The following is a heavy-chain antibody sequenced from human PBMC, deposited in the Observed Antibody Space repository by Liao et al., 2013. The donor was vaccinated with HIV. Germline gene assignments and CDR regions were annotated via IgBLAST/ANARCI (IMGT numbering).Heavy chain of an antibody. V-gene: IGHV4-28*01. CDR3: SLEYQLQEVQWRRESREI. CDR1: GSSISFSNW. D-gene: IGHD6-6*01. CDR2: IFYSGST. J-gene: IGHJ4*02. Sequence: QVQLQESGPGLVKPSDTLSLTCDVSGSSISFSNWWAWIRQPPGKALEWIGYIFYSGSTSHYNPSLKSRVSISVDTSKKEFSLRLRSVTAADTATYFCSLEYQLQEVQWRRESREIWGQGLPVTVSS.